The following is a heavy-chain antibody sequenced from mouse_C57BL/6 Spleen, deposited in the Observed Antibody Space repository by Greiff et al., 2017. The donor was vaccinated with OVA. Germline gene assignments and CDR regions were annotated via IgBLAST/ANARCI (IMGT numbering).Heavy chain of an antibody. V-gene: IGHV1-59*01. J-gene: IGHJ1*03. CDR2: IDPSDSYT. D-gene: IGHD3-1*01. CDR3: ARQDGRYGDV. Sequence: QVQLQQPGAELVRPGTSVKLSCKASGYTFTSYWMHWVKQRPGQGLEWIGVIDPSDSYTNYNQKFKGTATLTVDTSSSTASMQLSSLTSEDSAVYYCARQDGRYGDVWGTGTTVTVSS. CDR1: GYTFTSYW.